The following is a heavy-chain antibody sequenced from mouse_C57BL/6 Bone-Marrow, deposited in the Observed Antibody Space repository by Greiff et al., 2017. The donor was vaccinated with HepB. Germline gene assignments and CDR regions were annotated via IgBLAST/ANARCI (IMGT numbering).Heavy chain of an antibody. CDR3: ARNHYSSYDWYFDV. CDR1: GFTFSSYA. D-gene: IGHD2-5*01. Sequence: EVKLVESGGGLVKPGGSLKLSCAASGFTFSSYAMSWVRQTPEKRLEWVATISDGGSYTYYPDNVKGRFTISRDNAKNNLYLQMSHLKSEDTAMYYCARNHYSSYDWYFDVWGTGTTVTVSS. CDR2: ISDGGSYT. J-gene: IGHJ1*03. V-gene: IGHV5-4*03.